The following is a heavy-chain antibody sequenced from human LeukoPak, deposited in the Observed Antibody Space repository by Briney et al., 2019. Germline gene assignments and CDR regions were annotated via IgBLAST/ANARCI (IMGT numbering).Heavy chain of an antibody. Sequence: SVKVSCKASGGTFSSYAISWVRQAPGQGLEWMGGIIPIFGTANYAQKFQGRVTITTDESTSTAYMELSSLRSEDTAVYYCARITVEPWNWFDPWGEGTLVTVSS. CDR3: ARITVEPWNWFDP. J-gene: IGHJ5*02. V-gene: IGHV1-69*05. CDR1: GGTFSSYA. D-gene: IGHD1-14*01. CDR2: IIPIFGTA.